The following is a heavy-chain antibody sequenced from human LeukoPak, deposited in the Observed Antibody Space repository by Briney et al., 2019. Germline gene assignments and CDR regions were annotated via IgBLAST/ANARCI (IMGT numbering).Heavy chain of an antibody. V-gene: IGHV4-31*03. CDR2: LFHSGST. CDR3: ARGVNTVDP. J-gene: IGHJ5*02. Sequence: SQTLSLTCTVSVGSISIGGYYWSWIRQFPGKSLEWIGHLFHSGSTYYNPYLKSRVTISEDASKNQFSLKLSSVTAADAAVYYCARGVNTVDPWGQGTLVTVSS. CDR1: VGSISIGGYY.